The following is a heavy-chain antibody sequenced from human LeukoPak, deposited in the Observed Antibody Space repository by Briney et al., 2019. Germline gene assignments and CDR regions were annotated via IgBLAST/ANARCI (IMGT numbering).Heavy chain of an antibody. CDR3: ARAKYDSSGYYYSGFDI. D-gene: IGHD3-22*01. Sequence: PGGSLRLSCAASGFTFSSYSMNWVRQAPGKGLEWVSSISSSSSYIYYADSVKGRFTISRDNAKNSLYLQMNSLRVEDTAVYYCARAKYDSSGYYYSGFDIWGQGTMITVSS. J-gene: IGHJ3*02. V-gene: IGHV3-21*01. CDR1: GFTFSSYS. CDR2: ISSSSSYI.